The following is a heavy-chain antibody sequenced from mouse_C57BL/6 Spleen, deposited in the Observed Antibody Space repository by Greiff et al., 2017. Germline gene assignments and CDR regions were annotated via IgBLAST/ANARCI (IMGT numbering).Heavy chain of an antibody. J-gene: IGHJ4*01. V-gene: IGHV1-26*01. Sequence: VQLQQSGPELVKPGASVTISCKASGYTFTDYYMNWVKQSHGMSLELIGDINPNNGGTSYNQKFKGKATLTVDKSSSTAYMELRSLTSEDSAVYYCAGQLRPPMAMDYWGQGTSVTVSS. D-gene: IGHD3-2*02. CDR2: INPNNGGT. CDR3: AGQLRPPMAMDY. CDR1: GYTFTDYY.